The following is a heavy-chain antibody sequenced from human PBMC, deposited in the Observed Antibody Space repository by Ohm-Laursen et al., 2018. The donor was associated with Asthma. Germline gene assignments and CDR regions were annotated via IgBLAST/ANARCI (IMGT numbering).Heavy chain of an antibody. CDR1: YDSIDNHHW. V-gene: IGHV4-38-2*01. J-gene: IGHJ4*02. Sequence: SETLSLTCSVSYDSIDNHHWWTWVRLSPGKGLEWIGSIYYSGSTYYNPSLKSRVTISVDTSKNQFSLKLSSVTAADTAVYYCASMTGYSSSGIYDYWGQGTLVTVSS. D-gene: IGHD6-13*01. CDR3: ASMTGYSSSGIYDY. CDR2: IYYSGST.